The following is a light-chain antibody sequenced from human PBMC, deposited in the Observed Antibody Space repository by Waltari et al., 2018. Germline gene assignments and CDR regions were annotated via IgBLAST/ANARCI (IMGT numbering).Light chain of an antibody. V-gene: IGKV3-20*01. Sequence: ENVLTQSPGTLSLSPEERATLSCRASQSVDNWYLAWYQLKPGQAPRLLISGSSSRATGVPDRFSGSGSGTDFTLTISRLEPEDFAVYYCHQSGGSGRAFGGGTKVEIK. CDR1: QSVDNWY. CDR2: GSS. J-gene: IGKJ4*01. CDR3: HQSGGSGRA.